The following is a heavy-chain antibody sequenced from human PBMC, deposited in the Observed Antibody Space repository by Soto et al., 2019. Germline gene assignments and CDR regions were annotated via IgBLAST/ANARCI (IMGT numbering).Heavy chain of an antibody. CDR3: ARLPIAVAPIDY. Sequence: SETLSLTCTVSGGPIRDFYWSWIRQPPGKGLERIGYVYNSGSTYYNPSLKSRVTISVDKSKNQFSLKLSSVTAADTAVYYCARLPIAVAPIDYWGQGTLVTVSS. CDR1: GGPIRDFY. CDR2: VYNSGST. J-gene: IGHJ4*02. V-gene: IGHV4-59*12. D-gene: IGHD6-19*01.